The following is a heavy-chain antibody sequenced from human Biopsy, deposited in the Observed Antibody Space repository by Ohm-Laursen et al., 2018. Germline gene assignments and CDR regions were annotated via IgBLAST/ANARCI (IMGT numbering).Heavy chain of an antibody. CDR1: SVTSSYIC. CDR3: ARDDAVTVIRGLYY. J-gene: IGHJ4*02. CDR2: ICYSGTT. D-gene: IGHD2-21*02. V-gene: IGHV4-59*01. Sequence: TLSCTCSVFSVTSSYICWNRNPPPKGLGLVWVIYICYSGTTDYSPSLKIRVTISIDKSKNQFFLKLISVTAEDTAVYYCARDDAVTVIRGLYYWGQGALVTVSS.